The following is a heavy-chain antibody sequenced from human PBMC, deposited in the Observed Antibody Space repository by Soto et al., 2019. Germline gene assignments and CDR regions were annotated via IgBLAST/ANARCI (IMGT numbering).Heavy chain of an antibody. J-gene: IGHJ5*02. V-gene: IGHV4-59*01. D-gene: IGHD1-26*01. Sequence: QVQLRESGPGLVKPSETLSLTCSVSGDSIGTYYCSWVRQPPGKGLEWIGFVHYSGSTQYNPSLKGRVTMSMDPSKNQLSLKLRSVTAADTAVYYCARESEGGDLRDWFDPWGQGTLVTVSS. CDR2: VHYSGST. CDR3: ARESEGGDLRDWFDP. CDR1: GDSIGTYY.